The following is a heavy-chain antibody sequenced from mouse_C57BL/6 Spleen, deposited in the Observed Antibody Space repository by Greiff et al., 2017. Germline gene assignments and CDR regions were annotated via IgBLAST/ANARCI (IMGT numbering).Heavy chain of an antibody. V-gene: IGHV5-17*01. D-gene: IGHD1-1*01. CDR3: AKGGYYGYYFDY. Sequence: EVQRVESGGGLVKPGGSLKLSCAASGFTFSDYGMHWVRQAPEKGLEWVAYISSGSSTIYYADTVKGRFTISRDNAKNTLFLQMTSLRSEDTAMYYCAKGGYYGYYFDYWGQGTTLTVSS. CDR2: ISSGSSTI. CDR1: GFTFSDYG. J-gene: IGHJ2*01.